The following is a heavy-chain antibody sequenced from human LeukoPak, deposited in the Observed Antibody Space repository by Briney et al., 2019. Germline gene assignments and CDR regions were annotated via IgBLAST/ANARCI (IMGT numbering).Heavy chain of an antibody. D-gene: IGHD1-1*01. CDR1: GCSISTYF. CDR3: VRQGGANSFDY. CDR2: IYYSGST. Sequence: SETLSLTCAVSGCSISTYFWSWLRQPPGKGLEWIGYIYYSGSTNYNPSLKSRVTISVDTSKNQFSLKLSSVTAADTAMYYCVRQGGANSFDYWGQGILVTVSS. J-gene: IGHJ4*02. V-gene: IGHV4-59*08.